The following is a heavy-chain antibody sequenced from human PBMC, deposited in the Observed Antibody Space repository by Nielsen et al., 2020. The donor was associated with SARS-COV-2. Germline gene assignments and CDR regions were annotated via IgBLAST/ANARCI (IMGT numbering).Heavy chain of an antibody. CDR2: ISSSGSTI. Sequence: VRQAPGKGLEWVSYISSSGSTIYYADSVKGRFTISRDNAKNSLYLQMNSLRAEDTAVYYCARIPYCSSTSCYLWADYYYYYMDVWGKGTTVTVSS. V-gene: IGHV3-48*03. CDR3: ARIPYCSSTSCYLWADYYYYYMDV. J-gene: IGHJ6*03. D-gene: IGHD2-2*01.